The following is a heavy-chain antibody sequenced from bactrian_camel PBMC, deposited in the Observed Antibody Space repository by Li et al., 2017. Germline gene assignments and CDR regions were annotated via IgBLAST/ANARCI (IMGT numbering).Heavy chain of an antibody. J-gene: IGHJ7*01. CDR2: LDNDGLA. D-gene: IGHD3*01. V-gene: IGHV3S9*01. CDR1: GYNPRNFC. Sequence: VKLVESGGGSVQAGGSLRLSCVASGYNPRNFCMGWFRGNNREGLAGLDNDGLAIYANSVKGRFTITFDSARCTLYLQMNDLKPEDSAQYICGASRRAGTGYCNPRLRPFYGMDSWGEGTQVTVS.